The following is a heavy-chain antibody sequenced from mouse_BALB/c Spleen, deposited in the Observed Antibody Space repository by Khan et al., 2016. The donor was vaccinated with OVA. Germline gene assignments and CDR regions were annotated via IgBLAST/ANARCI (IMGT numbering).Heavy chain of an antibody. CDR2: IYPGGGYT. J-gene: IGHJ1*01. Sequence: QIQLVQSGAELVRPGTSVKMSCKAAGYTFINYWIGWVKQRPGHGLEWIGDIYPGGGYTKYNEKFKGKATLTADTSSRTAYMQLSSLTSEDSAIYYCAKGGYDGSDVWGAGTTVTVSS. CDR1: GYTFINYW. V-gene: IGHV1-63*02. D-gene: IGHD2-2*01. CDR3: AKGGYDGSDV.